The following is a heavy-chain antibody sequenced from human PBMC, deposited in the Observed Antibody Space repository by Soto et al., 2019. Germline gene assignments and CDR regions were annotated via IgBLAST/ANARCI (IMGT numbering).Heavy chain of an antibody. V-gene: IGHV4-59*01. CDR2: IYYSGST. Sequence: SETLSLTCTVSGGSISSYYWSWIRQPPGKGLEWIGYIYYSGSTNYNPPLKSRVTISVDTSKNQLSLKLSSVTAADTAVYYFATFLYSYGPRFVYWGPGTLVTVFS. CDR3: ATFLYSYGPRFVY. J-gene: IGHJ4*02. CDR1: GGSISSYY. D-gene: IGHD5-18*01.